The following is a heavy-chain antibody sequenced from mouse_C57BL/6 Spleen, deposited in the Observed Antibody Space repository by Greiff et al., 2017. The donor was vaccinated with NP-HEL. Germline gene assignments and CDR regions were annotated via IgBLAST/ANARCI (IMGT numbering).Heavy chain of an antibody. CDR2: IYPGSGST. CDR3: ARKGDYYGSSSPFAY. V-gene: IGHV1-55*01. J-gene: IGHJ3*01. D-gene: IGHD1-1*01. CDR1: GYTFTSYW. Sequence: VQLQQPGAELVKPGASVKMSCKASGYTFTSYWITWVKQRPGQGLEWIGDIYPGSGSTNYNEKFKSKATLTVDTSSSTAYMQLSSLTSEDSAVDYCARKGDYYGSSSPFAYWGQGTLVTVSA.